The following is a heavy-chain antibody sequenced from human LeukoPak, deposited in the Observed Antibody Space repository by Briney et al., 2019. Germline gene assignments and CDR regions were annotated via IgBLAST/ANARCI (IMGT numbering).Heavy chain of an antibody. CDR2: INHSGST. J-gene: IGHJ4*02. D-gene: IGHD2-15*01. CDR3: ARLGKLLTFDY. CDR1: GFTFSSYA. V-gene: IGHV4-34*01. Sequence: GSLRLSCAASGFTFSSYAISWVRQPPGKGLEWIGEINHSGSTNYNPSLKSRVTISVDTSKNQFSLKLSSVTAADTAVYYCARLGKLLTFDYWGQGTLVTVSS.